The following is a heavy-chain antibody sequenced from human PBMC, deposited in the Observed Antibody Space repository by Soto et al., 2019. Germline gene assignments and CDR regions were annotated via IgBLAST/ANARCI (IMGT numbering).Heavy chain of an antibody. V-gene: IGHV2-5*01. J-gene: IGHJ6*02. Sequence: SGPMLVNPTQTLTLTCTFSGFSLSTSGVGVGWIRQPAGKALEWLALIYWNNDRRYSPSLKSRLTITKDTSKNQVVLKMTNMDPADTATYYCAHRYHFWYVIDDWGQGTTVTVSS. CDR3: AHRYHFWYVIDD. D-gene: IGHD3-3*02. CDR2: IYWNNDR. CDR1: GFSLSTSGVG.